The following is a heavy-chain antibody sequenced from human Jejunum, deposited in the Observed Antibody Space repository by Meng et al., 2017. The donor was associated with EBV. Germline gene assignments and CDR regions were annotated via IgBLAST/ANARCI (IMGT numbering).Heavy chain of an antibody. J-gene: IGHJ4*02. V-gene: IGHV4-28*01. CDR3: AKRMPGTGFDY. D-gene: IGHD1-1*01. Sequence: QVQLQESGPGLVKPSDTLSLTCAVSGYSMSNSNWWGWIRQPPGKGLEWIGYIYYTGTTYYNPSLKSRVTMSIDTSKNHFSLKLTSVTNMDTAVYYCAKRMPGTGFDYWGQGTLVTVSS. CDR2: IYYTGTT. CDR1: GYSMSNSNW.